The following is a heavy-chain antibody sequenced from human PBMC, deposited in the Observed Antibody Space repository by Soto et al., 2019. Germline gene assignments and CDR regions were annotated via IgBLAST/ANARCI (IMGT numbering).Heavy chain of an antibody. V-gene: IGHV1-69*13. Sequence: GTPVTDIGMVSESTHTIRTICRVPPATGKGLDWMGGIIPTFGTANYAQKFQGRVTITADESTSTAYMELSSLRSEDTAVYYCASRYYGSGSPPTDYYGMDVWGQGTTVTVS. CDR2: IIPTFGTA. J-gene: IGHJ6*02. CDR1: ESTHTIRT. CDR3: ASRYYGSGSPPTDYYGMDV. D-gene: IGHD3-10*01.